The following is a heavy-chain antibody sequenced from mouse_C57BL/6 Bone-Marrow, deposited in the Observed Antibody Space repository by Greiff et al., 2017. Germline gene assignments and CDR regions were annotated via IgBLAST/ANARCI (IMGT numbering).Heavy chain of an antibody. CDR3: ARGGNYGEYYLDY. Sequence: QVQLLQSGAELVKPGASVKMSCKASGYTFTTYPIEWMQQNPGKSLEWIGNFHPYNDYTKYTENFKGKGTLTVDKSSSTVYLELSRLTSDDSAVYYCARGGNYGEYYLDYWGQGTTLTVSS. CDR2: FHPYNDYT. D-gene: IGHD2-1*01. J-gene: IGHJ2*01. V-gene: IGHV1-47*01. CDR1: GYTFTTYP.